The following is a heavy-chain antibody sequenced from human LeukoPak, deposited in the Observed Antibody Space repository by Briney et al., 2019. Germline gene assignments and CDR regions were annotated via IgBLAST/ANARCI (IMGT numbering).Heavy chain of an antibody. Sequence: PGGSLRLSCAVSALTFSRYWMTWVRQAPGKGLEWVASINQYGSEKYYVDSVKGRFTISRDNAKNSVSLQMNSLRAEDTAVYYCARSLGDDWGQGTLVTVSS. J-gene: IGHJ4*02. V-gene: IGHV3-7*01. CDR1: ALTFSRYW. CDR2: INQYGSEK. D-gene: IGHD3-16*01. CDR3: ARSLGDD.